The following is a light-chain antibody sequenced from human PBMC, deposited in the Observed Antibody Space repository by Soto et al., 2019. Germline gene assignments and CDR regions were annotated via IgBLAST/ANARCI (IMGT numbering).Light chain of an antibody. Sequence: ETVMNQSLATLAVYPGERATLSCRASQTVSSNYLAWYQQKPGQAPRLLIYDASSRATGIPDRFSGGGSGTDFTLTISRLEPEDFAVYYCQQFSSYPRTFGGGTKVDIK. V-gene: IGKV3-20*01. J-gene: IGKJ4*01. CDR2: DAS. CDR1: QTVSSNY. CDR3: QQFSSYPRT.